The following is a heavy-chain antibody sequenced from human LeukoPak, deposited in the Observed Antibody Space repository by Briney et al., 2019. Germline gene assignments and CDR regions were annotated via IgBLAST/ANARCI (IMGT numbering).Heavy chain of an antibody. J-gene: IGHJ4*02. CDR3: ARERAKLLWFGELESGLDY. CDR1: GYTFTSYG. Sequence: ASVKVSCKASGYTFTSYGISWVRQAPGQGLEWMGWISAYNGNTNYAQKLQGRVTMTTDTSTSTAYMELRSLRSDDTAVCYCARERAKLLWFGELESGLDYWGQGTLVTVSS. V-gene: IGHV1-18*01. D-gene: IGHD3-10*01. CDR2: ISAYNGNT.